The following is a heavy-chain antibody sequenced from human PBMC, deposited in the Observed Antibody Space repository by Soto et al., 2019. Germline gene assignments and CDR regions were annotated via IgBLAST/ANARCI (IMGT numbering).Heavy chain of an antibody. CDR1: GFTFSDYY. D-gene: IGHD1-1*01. V-gene: IGHV3-11*06. CDR3: ARDKGSGTPPGYGMDV. Sequence: GGSLRLSCAASGFTFSDYYMSWIRQAPGKGLEWVSYISSSSSYTNYADSVKGRFSISRDNAKNSLYLQMNSLRAEDTAVYYCARDKGSGTPPGYGMDVWGQGTTDTVSS. J-gene: IGHJ6*02. CDR2: ISSSSSYT.